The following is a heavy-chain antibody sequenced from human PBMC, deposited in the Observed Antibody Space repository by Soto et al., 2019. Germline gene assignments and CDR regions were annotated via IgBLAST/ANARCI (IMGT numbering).Heavy chain of an antibody. D-gene: IGHD3-22*01. CDR1: GYSINRGYY. CDR3: ARYKYDSSGHDDEH. Sequence: SETLSLTCSVSGYSINRGYYWGWIRQAPGKGLEWIGSIYHRGATYYAPSLKARAAISLDTSNNHFTLRLTSVTVADTAIYYCARYKYDSSGHDDEHWGQGAPVTVYS. CDR2: IYHRGAT. J-gene: IGHJ4*02. V-gene: IGHV4-38-2*01.